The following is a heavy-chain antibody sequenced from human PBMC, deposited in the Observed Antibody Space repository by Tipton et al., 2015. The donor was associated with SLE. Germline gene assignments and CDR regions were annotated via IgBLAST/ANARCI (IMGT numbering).Heavy chain of an antibody. V-gene: IGHV3-7*01. J-gene: IGHJ5*01. CDR2: IKGDGIEK. CDR3: ARTNWLES. CDR1: EFSFSTYT. Sequence: GSLRLSCTASEFSFSTYTMNWVRQAPGKGLEWVANIKGDGIEKNYVDSVKGRFTISRDNAKNSVYLQMNSLRVDDTAIYYCARTNWLESWGQGTLVTVSS.